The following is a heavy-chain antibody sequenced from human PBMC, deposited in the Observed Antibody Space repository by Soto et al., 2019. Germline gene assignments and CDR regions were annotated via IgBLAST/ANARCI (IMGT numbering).Heavy chain of an antibody. J-gene: IGHJ4*02. CDR1: GASIYALS. V-gene: IGHV4-59*11. Sequence: SETLSLTCTISGASIYALSWTWIRQAPGKGLEWIGYIYDNVNTDHNPSLTSRVRMSVDTAKNQFFLTLSSLTAADTAVYYCASGGRTAPSYFWGQGILVTVSS. CDR3: ASGGRTAPSYF. D-gene: IGHD2-21*01. CDR2: IYDNVNT.